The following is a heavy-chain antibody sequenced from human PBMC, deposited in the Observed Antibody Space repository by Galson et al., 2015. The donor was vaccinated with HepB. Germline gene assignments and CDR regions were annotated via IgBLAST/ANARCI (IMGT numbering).Heavy chain of an antibody. CDR3: ARAKGADYYDSSGYYIPFDY. CDR2: IIPIFGTA. J-gene: IGHJ4*02. D-gene: IGHD3-22*01. CDR1: GGTFSSYA. Sequence: SVKVSCKASGGTFSSYAISWVQQAPGQGLEWMGGIIPIFGTANYAQKFQGRVTITADESTSTAYMELSSLRSEDTAVYYCARAKGADYYDSSGYYIPFDYWGQGTLVTVSS. V-gene: IGHV1-69*13.